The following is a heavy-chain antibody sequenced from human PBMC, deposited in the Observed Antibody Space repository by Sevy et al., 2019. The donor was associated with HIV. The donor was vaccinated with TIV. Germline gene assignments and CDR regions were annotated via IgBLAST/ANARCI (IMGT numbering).Heavy chain of an antibody. V-gene: IGHV3-30*18. D-gene: IGHD3-9*01. CDR1: GFTFSRYG. CDR3: AKLDYDILTGNPDY. CDR2: ISFDGSKK. Sequence: GGSLRLSCAASGFTFSRYGMHRVRQAPGKGLEWVAVISFDGSKKYYGDSVKGRFTISRDNSKNTLYLAMSSLSPEDTAVYYCAKLDYDILTGNPDYWGQGTLVTVSS. J-gene: IGHJ4*02.